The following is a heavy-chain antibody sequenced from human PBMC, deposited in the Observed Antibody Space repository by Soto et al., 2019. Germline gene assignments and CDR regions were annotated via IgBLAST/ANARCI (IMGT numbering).Heavy chain of an antibody. CDR2: INHSGST. Sequence: SETLSLTCAVYGGSFSGYYWSWIRQPPGKGLEWIGEINHSGSTNYNPSLESRVTISIDTSKNQFSLKLSSVTAADTAVYFCARASWAPRSLYWGQGTPVNVS. CDR3: ARASWAPRSLY. J-gene: IGHJ4*02. V-gene: IGHV4-34*01. D-gene: IGHD3-3*01. CDR1: GGSFSGYY.